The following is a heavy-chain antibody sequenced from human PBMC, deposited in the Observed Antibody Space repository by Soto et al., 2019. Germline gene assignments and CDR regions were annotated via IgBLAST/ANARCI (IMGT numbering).Heavy chain of an antibody. CDR2: LYWDGDK. D-gene: IGHD2-2*01. CDR3: AHRYCSRTSCHAYVYYEMDV. J-gene: IGHJ6*02. Sequence: QISLKESGPSLVKPTQTLTLTCTFSGFSLSTSGVGVAWIRQPPGEALEWLALLYWDGDKRYSPSLRSRLTITKVSSKNQVVLAMTNMDPVDTGTYYCAHRYCSRTSCHAYVYYEMDVWGQGTTVTVSS. V-gene: IGHV2-5*02. CDR1: GFSLSTSGVG.